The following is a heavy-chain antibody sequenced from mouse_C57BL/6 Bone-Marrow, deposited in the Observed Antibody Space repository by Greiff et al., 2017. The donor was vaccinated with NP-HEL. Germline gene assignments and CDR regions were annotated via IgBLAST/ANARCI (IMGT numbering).Heavy chain of an antibody. D-gene: IGHD1-1*01. V-gene: IGHV6-6*01. Sequence: EVKLQESGGGLVQPGGSMKLSCAASGFTFSDAWMDWVRQSPEKGLEWVAEIRNKANNHATYYAESVKGRFTISRDDSKSSVHLQMNSLRAEDTGIYYCTPSIITAVVPHAMDYWGQGTSVTVSS. CDR1: GFTFSDAW. CDR2: IRNKANNHAT. J-gene: IGHJ4*01. CDR3: TPSIITAVVPHAMDY.